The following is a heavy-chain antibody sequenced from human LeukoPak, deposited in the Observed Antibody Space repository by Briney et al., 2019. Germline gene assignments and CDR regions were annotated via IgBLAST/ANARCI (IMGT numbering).Heavy chain of an antibody. CDR1: GGSVSSGTYY. V-gene: IGHV4-61*01. J-gene: IGHJ4*02. CDR3: ASALAVAGTTYYFDY. CDR2: IYYSGST. D-gene: IGHD6-19*01. Sequence: PSETLSLTCTVSGGSVSSGTYYWSWIRQPPGKGLEWIGYIYYSGSTNYNASLKSRVTISVDTSKNQFSLKLSSVTAADTAVYYCASALAVAGTTYYFDYWGQGTLVTVSS.